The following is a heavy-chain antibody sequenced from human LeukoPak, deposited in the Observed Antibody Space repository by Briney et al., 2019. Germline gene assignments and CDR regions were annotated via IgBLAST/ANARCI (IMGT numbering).Heavy chain of an antibody. CDR1: GFTFSSYA. J-gene: IGHJ6*02. Sequence: PGGSLRLSCAASGFTFSSYAMSWVRQAPGKGLEWVSVLHSGGTAHYADSVKGRSTISRDTSKNTLDLQMNSLRVEDSAVYYCARDDNALYALDVWGQGTTVTVSS. CDR2: LHSGGTA. D-gene: IGHD2-2*01. V-gene: IGHV3-53*01. CDR3: ARDDNALYALDV.